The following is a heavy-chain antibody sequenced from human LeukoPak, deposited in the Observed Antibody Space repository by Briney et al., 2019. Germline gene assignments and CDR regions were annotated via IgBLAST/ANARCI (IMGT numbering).Heavy chain of an antibody. CDR2: ISYDGSNK. Sequence: GRSLRLSCAASGFTFSSYGMHWVRQAPGKGLEWVAVISYDGSNKYYADSVKGRFTISGDNSKNTLYLQMNSLRAEDTAVYYCAKDLGANWGQGTLVTVSS. V-gene: IGHV3-30*18. D-gene: IGHD1-26*01. CDR3: AKDLGAN. CDR1: GFTFSSYG. J-gene: IGHJ1*01.